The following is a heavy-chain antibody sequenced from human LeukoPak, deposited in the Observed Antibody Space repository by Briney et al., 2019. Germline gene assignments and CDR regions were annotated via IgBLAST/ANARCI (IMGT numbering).Heavy chain of an antibody. CDR1: GDSISTSSYY. J-gene: IGHJ5*02. Sequence: SETLSLTCTVSGDSISTSSYYWGWIRQPPGKGLEWIGSVFFSGNTYYEPSLKSRVTISVATSTNQFSLNVRSVSAADTAVYYCARDPSRSCAGGNCFSSWGQGTLVTVSS. V-gene: IGHV4-39*07. D-gene: IGHD2-15*01. CDR2: VFFSGNT. CDR3: ARDPSRSCAGGNCFSS.